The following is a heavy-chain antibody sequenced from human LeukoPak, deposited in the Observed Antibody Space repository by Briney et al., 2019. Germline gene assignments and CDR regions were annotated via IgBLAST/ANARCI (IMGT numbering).Heavy chain of an antibody. Sequence: GGSLRLSCAASGFTFSSYSMNWVRQAPGKGLEWVSSISSGSSYVYYADSVKGRFTISRDNAKNSLYLQMNSLRAEDTAVYYCARGRFSGSSDFDYWGQGTLVTVSS. J-gene: IGHJ4*02. D-gene: IGHD1-26*01. V-gene: IGHV3-21*01. CDR1: GFTFSSYS. CDR3: ARGRFSGSSDFDY. CDR2: ISSGSSYV.